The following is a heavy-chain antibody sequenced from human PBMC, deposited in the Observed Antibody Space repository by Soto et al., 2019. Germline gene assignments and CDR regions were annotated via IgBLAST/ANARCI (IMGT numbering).Heavy chain of an antibody. D-gene: IGHD6-6*01. CDR2: IWYDGSNK. V-gene: IGHV3-33*01. CDR1: GFTFSSYG. CDR3: ARDRRISNIAARNTIDY. Sequence: QVQLVESGGGVVQPGRSLRLSCAASGFTFSSYGMHWVRQAPGKGLGWVAVIWYDGSNKYYADSVKGRFTISRDNSKNTLYLQMNSLRAEDTAVYYCARDRRISNIAARNTIDYWGQGTLVTVSS. J-gene: IGHJ4*02.